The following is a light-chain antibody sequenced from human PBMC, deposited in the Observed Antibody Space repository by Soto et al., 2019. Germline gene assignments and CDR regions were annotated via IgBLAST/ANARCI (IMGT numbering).Light chain of an antibody. CDR2: DAS. V-gene: IGKV3-20*01. J-gene: IGKJ1*01. CDR1: QSVSSNS. Sequence: EIVLTQSPGTLSLSPRERATLSCRASQSVSSNSLAWFQQKPGQAPRLLIYDASNRAAGIPDRFSGSGSGTDFTLTISRLEPEDFAVYFCQQYGSSPTWTFGQGTEVEIK. CDR3: QQYGSSPTWT.